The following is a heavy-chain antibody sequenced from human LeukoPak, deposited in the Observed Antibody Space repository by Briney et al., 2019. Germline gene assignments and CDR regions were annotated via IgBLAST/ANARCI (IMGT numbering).Heavy chain of an antibody. D-gene: IGHD2-8*01. J-gene: IGHJ5*02. V-gene: IGHV3-23*01. CDR1: GFTFSNNG. CDR3: AKGLNWFDP. CDR2: LTGSGSSV. Sequence: GGSLRLSCVVSGFTFSNNGMSWVRQAPGKGLEWISGLTGSGSSVYYADSVRGRVTISRANSRNTLYLHFDSLRADDTAVYYCAKGLNWFDPWGQGTLVTVSS.